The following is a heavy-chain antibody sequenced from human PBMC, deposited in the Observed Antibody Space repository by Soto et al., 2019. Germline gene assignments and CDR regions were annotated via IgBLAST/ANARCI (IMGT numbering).Heavy chain of an antibody. CDR3: AKGKEQWRGSFDI. CDR2: ISGSGGST. V-gene: IGHV3-23*01. D-gene: IGHD6-19*01. J-gene: IGHJ3*02. Sequence: EVQLLESGGGLVQPGGSLRLSCAVSGFIFSSYAMSWVRQAPGKGLEWVSGISGSGGSTYYADSVKGRFTISRDNXKNTLDLQMNSLRAEDTAVYYCAKGKEQWRGSFDIWGQGTMITVSS. CDR1: GFIFSSYA.